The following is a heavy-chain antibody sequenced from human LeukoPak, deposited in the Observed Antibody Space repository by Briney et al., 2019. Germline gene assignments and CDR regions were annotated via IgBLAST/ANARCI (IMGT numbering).Heavy chain of an antibody. D-gene: IGHD1-26*01. V-gene: IGHV4-39*01. CDR3: ARSGGGYRRGGFDY. CDR1: GGSISSSSYY. J-gene: IGHJ4*02. Sequence: SETLSLTCTVSGGSISSSSYYWGWMRQPPGKGREWIGSIYYSGSTYYNPSLKSRVTISVDTSKNQFSLKLSSVTAADTAVYYCARSGGGYRRGGFDYWGQGTLVTVSS. CDR2: IYYSGST.